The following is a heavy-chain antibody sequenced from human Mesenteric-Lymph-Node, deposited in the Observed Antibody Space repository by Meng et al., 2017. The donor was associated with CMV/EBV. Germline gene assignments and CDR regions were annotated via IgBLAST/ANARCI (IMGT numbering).Heavy chain of an antibody. Sequence: GYPWCWIRLPPGEGLEWLGYLYRSGSAYYNPSLQSRVTISMDTSTSRFSLKLDSVTAADTAVYYCARGGNSDSSFDSWGQGTLVTVS. CDR3: ARGGNSDSSFDS. CDR1: GYP. CDR2: LYRSGSA. V-gene: IGHV4-30-2*01. J-gene: IGHJ4*02. D-gene: IGHD4-23*01.